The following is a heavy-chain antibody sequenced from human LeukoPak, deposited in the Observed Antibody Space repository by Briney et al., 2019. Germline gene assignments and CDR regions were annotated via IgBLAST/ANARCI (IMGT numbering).Heavy chain of an antibody. CDR2: ISGSGGST. Sequence: PGGSLRLSCAASGFTFSSYAISWVRQAPGKGLEWVSAISGSGGSTYYADSVKGRFTISRDNSKNTLYLQMNSLRAEDTAVYYCAKWVGGYCSGGSCYNYYYYYMDVWGKGTTVTVSS. D-gene: IGHD2-15*01. J-gene: IGHJ6*03. V-gene: IGHV3-23*01. CDR1: GFTFSSYA. CDR3: AKWVGGYCSGGSCYNYYYYYMDV.